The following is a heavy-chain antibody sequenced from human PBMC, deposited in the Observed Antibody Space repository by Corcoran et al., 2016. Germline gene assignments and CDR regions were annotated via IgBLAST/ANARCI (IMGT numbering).Heavy chain of an antibody. Sequence: EEQLVESGGGSVEPGGSLRLSCAASGFTFSNAWMNWVRQAPGKGLEWVARIKSKAVGGAIDYSAPVSGRFTISRDASKKTLDLQMNSLKTEGTAVYYCTTNRGFWAFGIWGQGTMVTVSS. CDR1: GFTFSNAW. CDR2: IKSKAVGGAI. V-gene: IGHV3-15*07. D-gene: IGHD3-3*01. J-gene: IGHJ3*02. CDR3: TTNRGFWAFGI.